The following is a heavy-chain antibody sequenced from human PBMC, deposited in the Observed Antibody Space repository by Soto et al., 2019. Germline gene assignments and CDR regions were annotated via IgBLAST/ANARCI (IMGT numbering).Heavy chain of an antibody. D-gene: IGHD3-9*01. CDR2: IYYSGST. V-gene: IGHV4-39*01. Sequence: SSETLSLTCTVSGGSISSSSYYWGWIRQPPGKGLEWIGSIYYSGSTYYNPSLKSRVTISVDTSKNQFSLKLSSVTAADTAVYYCARGPNSDIFTGYYIRGDFEYWGQGTLVTVSS. CDR3: ARGPNSDIFTGYYIRGDFEY. CDR1: GGSISSSSYY. J-gene: IGHJ4*02.